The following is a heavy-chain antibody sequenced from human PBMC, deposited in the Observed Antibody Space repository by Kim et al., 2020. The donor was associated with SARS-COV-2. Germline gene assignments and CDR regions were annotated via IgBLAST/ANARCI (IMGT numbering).Heavy chain of an antibody. CDR2: IYYSGST. J-gene: IGHJ6*02. CDR1: GGSISSYY. CDR3: ARLLRGSSWLARSDYYYYGMDV. V-gene: IGHV4-59*08. Sequence: SETLSLTCTVSGGSISSYYWSWIRQPSGKGLEWIGYIYYSGSTNYNPSLKSRVTISVDTSKNQFSLKLSSVTAADTAVYYCARLLRGSSWLARSDYYYYGMDVWGQGTTVTVSS. D-gene: IGHD6-13*01.